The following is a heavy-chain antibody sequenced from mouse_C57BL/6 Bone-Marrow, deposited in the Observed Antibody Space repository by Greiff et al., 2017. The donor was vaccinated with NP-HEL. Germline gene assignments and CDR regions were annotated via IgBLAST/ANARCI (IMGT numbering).Heavy chain of an antibody. CDR3: AREGYYGGSAGWFAY. D-gene: IGHD1-1*01. Sequence: VQLQQSGAELARPGASVKLSCKASGYTFTSYGISWVKQRTGQGLEWIGDIYPRSGNTYYNEKFKGKATLTADKSSSTAYMELRSLTSEDSAVYFGAREGYYGGSAGWFAYWGQGTLVTVSA. J-gene: IGHJ3*01. CDR1: GYTFTSYG. CDR2: IYPRSGNT. V-gene: IGHV1-81*01.